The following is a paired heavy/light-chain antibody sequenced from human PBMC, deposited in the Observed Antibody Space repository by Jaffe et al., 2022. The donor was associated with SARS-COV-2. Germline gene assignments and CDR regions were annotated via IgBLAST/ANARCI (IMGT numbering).Light chain of an antibody. V-gene: IGKV3-11*01. Sequence: EIVLTQSPATLSLSPGERATLSCRASQSVSNYLGWYQQKPGQAPRLLIYDASDRATGIPARFSGSGSGTDFTLTISSLEPADFAVYYCQQRSNWPITFGQGTRLEIK. CDR2: DAS. J-gene: IGKJ5*01. CDR1: QSVSNY. CDR3: QQRSNWPIT.
Heavy chain of an antibody. CDR2: VDVTGVSA. CDR3: AQSMGAYYFDY. J-gene: IGHJ4*02. Sequence: EVQLLESGGGLVQPGGSLRLSCAASGFTLNNYAMNWVRQAPGKGLEWVSSVDVTGVSADYADSVKGRFIIYRDSSKNTLYLQMNHLRVEDTAVYYCAQSMGAYYFDYWGQGTLVTVSS. CDR1: GFTLNNYA. V-gene: IGHV3-23*01.